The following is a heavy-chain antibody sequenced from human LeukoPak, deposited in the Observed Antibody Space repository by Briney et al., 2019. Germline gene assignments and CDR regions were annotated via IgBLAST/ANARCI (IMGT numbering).Heavy chain of an antibody. D-gene: IGHD2-15*01. CDR3: ARDGCSGITYYVDY. V-gene: IGHV1-2*02. CDR1: GYSLTGYY. Sequence: ASVKVSCKASGYSLTGYYIHWVRQAPGQGLEWMGWINPNTGGTKYAQKFQGRVTMTTDTSISTAYMELSSLRSDDTAVYYCARDGCSGITYYVDYWGQGTLVTVSS. CDR2: INPNTGGT. J-gene: IGHJ4*02.